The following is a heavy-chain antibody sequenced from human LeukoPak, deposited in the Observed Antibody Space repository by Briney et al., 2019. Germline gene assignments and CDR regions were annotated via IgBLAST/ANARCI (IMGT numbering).Heavy chain of an antibody. CDR1: GYTFTSYY. D-gene: IGHD6-19*01. V-gene: IGHV1-46*01. CDR3: ARDSSGWHPFDY. CDR2: INPSGGST. J-gene: IGHJ4*02. Sequence: ASVKVSCKASGYTFTSYYMHWVRQAPGQGLEWMGIINPSGGSTSYAQKFQGRVTMTRDTSTSAVYMELSSLRSEDTAVYYCARDSSGWHPFDYWGQGTLVTVSS.